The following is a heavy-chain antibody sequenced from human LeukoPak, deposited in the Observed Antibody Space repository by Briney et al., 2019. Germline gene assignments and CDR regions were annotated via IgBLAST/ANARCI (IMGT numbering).Heavy chain of an antibody. CDR3: ARPTRGDTAMVNYFDY. CDR1: GGSFSGYY. D-gene: IGHD5-18*01. CDR2: INHSRST. J-gene: IGHJ4*02. Sequence: PSETLSLTCAVYGGSFSGYYWSWIRQPPGQGLEWIGEINHSRSTNYNPSLKSRITISVDTSKNQFSLKLSSVTAADTAVYYCARPTRGDTAMVNYFDYWGQGTLVTVSS. V-gene: IGHV4-34*01.